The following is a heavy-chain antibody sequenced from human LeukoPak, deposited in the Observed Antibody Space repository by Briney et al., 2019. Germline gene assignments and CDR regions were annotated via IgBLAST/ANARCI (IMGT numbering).Heavy chain of an antibody. J-gene: IGHJ6*03. D-gene: IGHD3-3*01. CDR1: GDSVSSNSAA. CDR2: TYYRSKWYN. V-gene: IGHV6-1*01. CDR3: ARDKRGDFWSGYPSYYMDV. Sequence: SQTLSLTCAISGDSVSSNSAAWNWIRQSPSRGLEWLGRTYYRSKWYNDYAVSVKSRITINPDTSKNQFSLQLNPVTPEDTAVYYCARDKRGDFWSGYPSYYMDVWGKGTTVTVSS.